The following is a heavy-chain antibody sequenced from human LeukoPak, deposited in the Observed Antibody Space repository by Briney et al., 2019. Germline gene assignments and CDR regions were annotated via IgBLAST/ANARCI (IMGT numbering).Heavy chain of an antibody. V-gene: IGHV3-21*01. CDR3: AIGGYDSSGYYPY. J-gene: IGHJ4*02. CDR1: GFTFSSYS. CDR2: ISSSSVYI. D-gene: IGHD3-22*01. Sequence: PGGSLRLSCAASGFTFSSYSMNWVRQAPGKGLEWVSSISSSSVYIYYADSAKGRFTISRDNAKNSLYLQMNSLRAEDTAVYYCAIGGYDSSGYYPYWGQGTLVTVSS.